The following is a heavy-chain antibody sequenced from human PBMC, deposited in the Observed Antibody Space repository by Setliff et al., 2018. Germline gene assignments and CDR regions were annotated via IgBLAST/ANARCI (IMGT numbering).Heavy chain of an antibody. J-gene: IGHJ6*02. CDR3: ARSAGYSSSWYNYYYGMDV. Sequence: SAPLSLTCAVSGYSISSGYYWGWIRQPPGKGLEWIGSIYHSGSTYYNPSLKSRVTISVDTSKNQFSLKLSSVTAADTAVYYCARSAGYSSSWYNYYYGMDVWGQGTTVTVSS. CDR2: IYHSGST. V-gene: IGHV4-38-2*01. CDR1: GYSISSGYY. D-gene: IGHD6-13*01.